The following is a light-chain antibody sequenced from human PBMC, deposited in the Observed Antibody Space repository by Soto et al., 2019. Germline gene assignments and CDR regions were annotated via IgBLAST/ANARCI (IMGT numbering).Light chain of an antibody. J-gene: IGKJ4*01. V-gene: IGKV3-15*01. CDR1: QSVSSN. CDR2: DAS. CDR3: QQYNNWPL. Sequence: EIVVTQSPATLSVSPGERVTLSCRASQSVSSNLAWYQQKPGQAPRLVIYDASTRATGIPARFSGSGSGTEFTLTISSLQSEDFAVYYCQQYNNWPLFGGGTKVEIK.